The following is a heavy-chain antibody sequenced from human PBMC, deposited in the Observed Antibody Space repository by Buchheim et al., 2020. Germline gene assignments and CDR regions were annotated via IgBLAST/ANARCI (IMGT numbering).Heavy chain of an antibody. J-gene: IGHJ4*02. Sequence: EVQLVESGGGLVQPGGSLRLSCAASGFTFSSYWMTWVRQAPGKGLEWVANIKQDGSEKYYVDSVKGRFTISRDNAQNSLYLQMNSLRAEDTAEYYCARGHYDFWTGYASKWDYWGQGAL. D-gene: IGHD3-3*01. CDR2: IKQDGSEK. CDR1: GFTFSSYW. CDR3: ARGHYDFWTGYASKWDY. V-gene: IGHV3-7*03.